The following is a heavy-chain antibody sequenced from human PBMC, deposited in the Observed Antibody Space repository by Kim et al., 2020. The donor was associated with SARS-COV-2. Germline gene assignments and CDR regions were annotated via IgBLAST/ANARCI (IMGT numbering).Heavy chain of an antibody. Sequence: GGSLRLSCAASGFTFDDYAMHWVRQAPGKGLVWVSLISGDGGSTYYADSVKGRFTISRDNSKNSLYLQMNSLRTEDTALYYCAKDQATAMVILWYFDLWGRVPLVIVSS. D-gene: IGHD5-18*01. V-gene: IGHV3-43*02. CDR3: AKDQATAMVILWYFDL. CDR2: ISGDGGST. J-gene: IGHJ2*01. CDR1: GFTFDDYA.